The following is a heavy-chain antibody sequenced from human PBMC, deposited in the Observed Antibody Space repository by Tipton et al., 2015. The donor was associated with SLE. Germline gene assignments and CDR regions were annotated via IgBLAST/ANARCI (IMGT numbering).Heavy chain of an antibody. CDR2: IYSTGAT. CDR1: GGSIISGDYY. J-gene: IGHJ5*02. D-gene: IGHD3-16*01. CDR3: ARDFRAFGTWFVP. V-gene: IGHV4-61*02. Sequence: TLSLTCTVSGGSIISGDYYWSWIRQPAGKGLEWIGRIYSTGATNYNPSLKSRVTISVDTSKNQFSLKLASVTAADTAVYYCARDFRAFGTWFVPWGQGTLVSVSS.